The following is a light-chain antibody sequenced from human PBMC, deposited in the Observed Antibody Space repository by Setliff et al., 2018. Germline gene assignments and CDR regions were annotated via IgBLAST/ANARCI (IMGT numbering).Light chain of an antibody. V-gene: IGLV1-40*01. CDR1: SPDLGAGFS. CDR2: GNN. Sequence: QSVLTQPPSVSGAPGHKVTISCTGSSPDLGAGFSVHWYQQLPGTAPKLLIFGNNNRPSGVPDRFSGSKSGTSASLVITGLQADDEADYYCQSYGGSVSGYVFGTGTKGTVL. CDR3: QSYGGSVSGYV. J-gene: IGLJ1*01.